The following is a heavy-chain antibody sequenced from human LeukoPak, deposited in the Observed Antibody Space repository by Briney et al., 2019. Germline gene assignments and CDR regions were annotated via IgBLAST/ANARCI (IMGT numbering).Heavy chain of an antibody. CDR1: GFTFSIYE. D-gene: IGHD4-11*01. J-gene: IGHJ4*02. V-gene: IGHV3-48*03. Sequence: PGGSLRLSCAASGFTFSIYEMTWVRQAPGKGLEWVSYINSANTIKYGDSVKGRFTISRDNAKNSLYLQMNSLRVEDTAVYYLARFHTSNYNSIDYWGQGTLVTVSP. CDR2: INSANTI. CDR3: ARFHTSNYNSIDY.